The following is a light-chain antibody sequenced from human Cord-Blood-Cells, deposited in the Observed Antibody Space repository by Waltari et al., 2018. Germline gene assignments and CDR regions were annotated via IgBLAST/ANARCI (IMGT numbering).Light chain of an antibody. J-gene: IGKJ5*01. CDR1: QSVSSSY. CDR3: QQYGSSPPLT. CDR2: GAS. Sequence: EIVLTQSPGTLSLSPGERASQSVSSSYLAWYQQKPGQAPRLLIYGASSRATGIPHRFSGSGSGTDFTLTISRLEPEDLAVYYGQQYGSSPPLTFGQGTVLEIK. V-gene: IGKV3-20*01.